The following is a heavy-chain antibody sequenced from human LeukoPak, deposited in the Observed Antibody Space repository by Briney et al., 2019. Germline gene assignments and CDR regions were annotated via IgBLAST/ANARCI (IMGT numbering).Heavy chain of an antibody. Sequence: SETLSLTCTVSSGSISNYYWSWIRQAPGRGLEGIGYIYYSGSTNYNPSLKSRVTISVDPSKAQFSLKLSSVTAADTAVYYCARSGYSYAHYFDYWGQGTLVTVSS. V-gene: IGHV4-59*01. J-gene: IGHJ4*02. CDR1: SGSISNYY. D-gene: IGHD5-18*01. CDR3: ARSGYSYAHYFDY. CDR2: IYYSGST.